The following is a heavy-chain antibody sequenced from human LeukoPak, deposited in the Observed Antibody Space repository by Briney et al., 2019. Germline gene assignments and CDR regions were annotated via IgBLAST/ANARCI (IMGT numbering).Heavy chain of an antibody. D-gene: IGHD6-19*01. Sequence: ASVKVSCKASGYTFTSYYMHRVRQAPGQGLEWMGIINPSGGSTSYAQKFQGRVTMTRDTSTSTVYMELSSLRSEDTAVYYCARAEAVALLDYWGQGTLVTVSS. CDR3: ARAEAVALLDY. CDR2: INPSGGST. V-gene: IGHV1-46*01. J-gene: IGHJ4*02. CDR1: GYTFTSYY.